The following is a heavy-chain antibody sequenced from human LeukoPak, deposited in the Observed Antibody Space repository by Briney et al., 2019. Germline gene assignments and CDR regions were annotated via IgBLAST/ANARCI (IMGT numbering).Heavy chain of an antibody. Sequence: GGSLRLSSTASALTFSAYAMSRARQAPGKGLEWVPAISGSGGSTYYADSVKGRFTNSSDNSKNTLYVQMNSLRAEYTAVYYCAKLYSYRSLGQGTLVTVSS. CDR3: AKLYSYRS. D-gene: IGHD5-18*01. CDR1: ALTFSAYA. V-gene: IGHV3-23*01. J-gene: IGHJ5*02. CDR2: ISGSGGST.